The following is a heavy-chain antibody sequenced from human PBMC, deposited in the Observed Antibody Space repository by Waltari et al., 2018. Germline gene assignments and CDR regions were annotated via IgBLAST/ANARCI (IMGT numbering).Heavy chain of an antibody. CDR3: ARGAMLYYYYMDV. CDR2: IIPIFVTA. V-gene: IGHV1-69*01. CDR1: GGTFSTYA. Sequence: QVQLVQSGAEVKQPGSSVKVPCKASGGTFSTYAISRVRQAPGKGLEGRGGIIPIFVTANYAQKFQCRVTITADESTSTAYMELSSLRSEDTAVYYCARGAMLYYYYMDVWGKGTTVTVSS. J-gene: IGHJ6*03. D-gene: IGHD3-10*02.